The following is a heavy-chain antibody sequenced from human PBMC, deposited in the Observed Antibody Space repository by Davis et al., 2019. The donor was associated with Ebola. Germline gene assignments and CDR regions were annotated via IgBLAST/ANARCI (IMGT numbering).Heavy chain of an antibody. CDR2: IYYSGST. CDR1: GGSISSGGYY. CDR3: ARVVVEMATAFDY. V-gene: IGHV4-31*03. J-gene: IGHJ4*02. Sequence: MPSETLSLTCTVSGGSISSGGYYWSWIRQHPGKGLEWIGYIYYSGSTYYNPSLKSRVTISVDTSKNQFSLKLSSVTAADTAVYYCARVVVEMATAFDYWGQGTLVTVSS. D-gene: IGHD5-24*01.